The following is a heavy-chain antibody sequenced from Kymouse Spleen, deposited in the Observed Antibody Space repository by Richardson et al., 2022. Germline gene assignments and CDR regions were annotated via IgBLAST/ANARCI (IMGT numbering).Heavy chain of an antibody. CDR1: GFTFSNAW. CDR2: IKSKTDGGTT. CDR3: TTDPPVWYSSGWNDYYYGMDV. Sequence: EVQLVESGGGLVKPGGSLRLSCAASGFTFSNAWMSWVRQAPGKGLEWVGRIKSKTDGGTTDYAAPVKGRFTISRDDSKNTLYLQMNSLKTEDTAVYYCTTDPPVWYSSGWNDYYYGMDVWGQGTTVTVSS. D-gene: IGHD6-19*01. J-gene: IGHJ6*02. V-gene: IGHV3-15*01.